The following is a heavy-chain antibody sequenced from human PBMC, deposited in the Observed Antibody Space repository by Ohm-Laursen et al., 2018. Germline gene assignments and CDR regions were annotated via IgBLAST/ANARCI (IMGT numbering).Heavy chain of an antibody. Sequence: GSLRLSCSASGFTFSDSAMHWVRQASGKGLEWVSVIYSGGSTYYADSVKGRFTISRDNSKNTLYLQMNSLRVEDTAVYYCARGGGPLSMDVWGQGTTVSVSS. CDR1: GFTFSDSA. V-gene: IGHV3-53*01. CDR2: IYSGGST. D-gene: IGHD3-16*01. J-gene: IGHJ6*02. CDR3: ARGGGPLSMDV.